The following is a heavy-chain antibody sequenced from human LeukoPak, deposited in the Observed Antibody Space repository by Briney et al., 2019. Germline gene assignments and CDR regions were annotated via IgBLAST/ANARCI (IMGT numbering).Heavy chain of an antibody. CDR1: GFTFTGYY. D-gene: IGHD3-3*01. Sequence: ASVKVSCTASGFTFTGYYMHWVRQAPGQGLEWMGWISPDSVDTNYAQKFQGKFTMTRDTSISTAYMEVSRLRSDDTAVYYCARKRGVGVDTNAFDIWGQGTMVTVSS. CDR3: ARKRGVGVDTNAFDI. CDR2: ISPDSVDT. V-gene: IGHV1-2*02. J-gene: IGHJ3*02.